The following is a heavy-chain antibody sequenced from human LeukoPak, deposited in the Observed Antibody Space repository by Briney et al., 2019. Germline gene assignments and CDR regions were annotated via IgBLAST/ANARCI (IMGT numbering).Heavy chain of an antibody. J-gene: IGHJ3*02. Sequence: GGSLRLSCAASGFTVSSDYMSWVRQAPGKGLEWVSVIYSGGSTYYADSAKGRFTISRANSKNTLYLQMNSLSAEDTAVYYCARGTYYDFWSGYSHDAFDIWGQGTMVTVSS. CDR1: GFTVSSDY. CDR3: ARGTYYDFWSGYSHDAFDI. D-gene: IGHD3-3*01. V-gene: IGHV3-53*01. CDR2: IYSGGST.